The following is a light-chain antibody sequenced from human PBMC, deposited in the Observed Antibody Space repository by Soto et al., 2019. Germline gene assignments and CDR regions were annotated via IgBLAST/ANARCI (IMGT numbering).Light chain of an antibody. CDR1: SNDIGPYNY. CDR3: SSYTSIIAVV. J-gene: IGLJ2*01. CDR2: DVT. Sequence: QSALTQPASVSGSPGPSITISCTGTSNDIGPYNYVSWYQQHPGKAPRLLIYDVTNRPSGVSDRFSGSKSGRTASLTISGLQAEDEADYYCSSYTSIIAVVFGGGTKVTVL. V-gene: IGLV2-14*03.